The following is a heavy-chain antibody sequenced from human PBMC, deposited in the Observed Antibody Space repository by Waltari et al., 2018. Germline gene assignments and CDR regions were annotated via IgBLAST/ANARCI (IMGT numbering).Heavy chain of an antibody. CDR2: IYYSGST. D-gene: IGHD3-3*01. CDR3: ARRGDFWSGYGDYFDY. V-gene: IGHV4-59*08. Sequence: QVQLQESGPGLVKPSETLSLTCTVSGGSISSYYWSWIRQPPAKGLEWIGYIYYSGSTNYNPSLKSRVTISVDTSKNQFSLKLSSVTAADTAVYYCARRGDFWSGYGDYFDYWGQGTLVTVSS. J-gene: IGHJ4*02. CDR1: GGSISSYY.